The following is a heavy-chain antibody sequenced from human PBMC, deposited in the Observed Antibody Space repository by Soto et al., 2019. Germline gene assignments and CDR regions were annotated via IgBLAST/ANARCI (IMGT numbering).Heavy chain of an antibody. Sequence: QLQESGPGLLKPSETLSLTCTVSGGSISSPSYNWGWVRQPPGKGPEWIGTIFHRGSPHYNPSLGGRLAMSVDTSKSQVSLTLTSVTAADTAVYYCTTVASDHFDSWGQGAQVTVSS. V-gene: IGHV4-39*01. J-gene: IGHJ4*02. CDR1: GGSISSPSYN. CDR2: IFHRGSP. CDR3: TTVASDHFDS. D-gene: IGHD2-15*01.